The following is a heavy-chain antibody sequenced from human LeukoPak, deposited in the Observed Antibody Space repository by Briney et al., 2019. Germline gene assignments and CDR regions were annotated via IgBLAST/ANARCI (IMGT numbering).Heavy chain of an antibody. CDR3: ARDSWGFDY. D-gene: IGHD6-13*01. V-gene: IGHV1-18*04. J-gene: IGHJ4*02. CDR1: GYTFTSYG. CDR2: ISAYNGNT. Sequence: ASVKDSCKASGYTFTSYGISGVRQAPVQGLEWMGWISAYNGNTNYAQKLQGRVTMTSDTSTSTAYMELRSLRSDDTAVYYCARDSWGFDYWGQGTLVTVSS.